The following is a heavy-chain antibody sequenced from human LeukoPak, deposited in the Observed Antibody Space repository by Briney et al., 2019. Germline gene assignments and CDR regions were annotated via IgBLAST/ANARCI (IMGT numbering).Heavy chain of an antibody. CDR1: GGSISSNSYY. J-gene: IGHJ5*02. D-gene: IGHD4-17*01. CDR2: IYYTGST. V-gene: IGHV4-39*07. CDR3: ARGGDDYGDYGWFDP. Sequence: SETLSLTCTVSGGSISSNSYYWGWIRQSPGKGLEWSANIYYTGSTYYNPSLKSRITISVDPSKSQFSLELSSVTAADTAVYYCARGGDDYGDYGWFDPWGQGTLVTVSS.